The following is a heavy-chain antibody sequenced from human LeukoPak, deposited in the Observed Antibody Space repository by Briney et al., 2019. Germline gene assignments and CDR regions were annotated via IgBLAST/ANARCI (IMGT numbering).Heavy chain of an antibody. J-gene: IGHJ4*02. D-gene: IGHD1-1*01. CDR2: IWYDGSNK. Sequence: GGSLRLSCAASGFTFSSYGMHWVRQAPGKGQEWVAVIWYDGSNKYYADSVKGRFTISRDNSKNTLYLQMNSLRAEDTAVYYCARATGTTMADWGQGTLVTVSS. V-gene: IGHV3-33*01. CDR3: ARATGTTMAD. CDR1: GFTFSSYG.